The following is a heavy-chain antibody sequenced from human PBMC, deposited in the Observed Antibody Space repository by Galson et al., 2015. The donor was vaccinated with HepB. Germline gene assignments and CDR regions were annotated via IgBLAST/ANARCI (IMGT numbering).Heavy chain of an antibody. J-gene: IGHJ4*02. CDR3: ASCVLLWDGPDY. CDR2: INPSGGST. V-gene: IGHV1-46*01. Sequence: SVKVSCKASGYKFTSYYMHWVRQAPGQGLEWMGIINPSGGSTDYAQKFRGRLTMTRDTSTSTVFMELSSLRSEDTAVYHCASCVLLWDGPDYWGQGTLVTVSS. CDR1: GYKFTSYY. D-gene: IGHD3-10*01.